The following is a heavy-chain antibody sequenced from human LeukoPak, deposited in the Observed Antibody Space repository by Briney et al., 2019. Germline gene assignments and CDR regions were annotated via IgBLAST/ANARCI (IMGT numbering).Heavy chain of an antibody. Sequence: SETLSLTCTVSGGSISSYYWSWIRQPPGKGLEWIGYICDSGSTDYNPSLRGRVTISVDTSNSQCSLKLNSVTAADTAVYYCARDPQTWVFDIWGQGTMVTVSS. CDR2: ICDSGST. V-gene: IGHV4-59*01. CDR1: GGSISSYY. D-gene: IGHD3-16*01. CDR3: ARDPQTWVFDI. J-gene: IGHJ3*02.